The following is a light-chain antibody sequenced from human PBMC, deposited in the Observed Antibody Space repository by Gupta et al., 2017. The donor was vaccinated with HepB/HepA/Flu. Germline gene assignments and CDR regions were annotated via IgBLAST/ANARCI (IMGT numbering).Light chain of an antibody. CDR1: SSTIGRGNE. J-gene: IGLJ2*01. Sequence: QSVLTQPPSASGAPRPRVPISCPRSSSTIGRGNEGHWYQQLPGPATKLLIDGNANRPSGAPDRFSGSPAGRSASLTISGLKAEDEAEYYCPFYDSRLARVVFGGGTKVTVL. CDR2: GNA. V-gene: IGLV1-40*01. CDR3: PFYDSRLARVV.